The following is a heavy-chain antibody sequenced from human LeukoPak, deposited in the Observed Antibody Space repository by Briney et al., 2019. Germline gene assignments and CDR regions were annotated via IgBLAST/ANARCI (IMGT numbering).Heavy chain of an antibody. V-gene: IGHV3-43D*03. D-gene: IGHD3-10*01. CDR1: GFTFDEYA. CDR2: ISWDGFST. Sequence: GGSLRLSCAASGFTFDEYAMHWVRQAPGKGLEWVSLISWDGFSTYYADAVKGRFTISRDNDKNSLYLQMNSLRVEDTAFYYCAKDSYGSGSFTDSWGQGTLVTVSS. CDR3: AKDSYGSGSFTDS. J-gene: IGHJ5*01.